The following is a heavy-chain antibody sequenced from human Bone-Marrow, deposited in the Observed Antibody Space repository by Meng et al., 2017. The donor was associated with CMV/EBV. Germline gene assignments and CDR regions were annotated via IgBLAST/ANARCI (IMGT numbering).Heavy chain of an antibody. J-gene: IGHJ4*02. CDR1: GDSVSSNRVD. CDR2: TYYNSKWYN. V-gene: IGHV6-1*01. CDR3: VRGRRVFSLFDS. D-gene: IGHD5/OR15-5a*01. Sequence: SGDSVSSNRVDWNWVRQSPSRGLEWLGRTYYNSKWYNDYASFVKSRVTIKPDTTKNQFSLQLNSATPEDTATYFCVRGRRVFSLFDSWGQGTLVTVSS.